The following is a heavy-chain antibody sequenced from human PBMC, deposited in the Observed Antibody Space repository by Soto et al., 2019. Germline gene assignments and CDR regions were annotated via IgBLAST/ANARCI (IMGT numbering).Heavy chain of an antibody. CDR1: GFKFSNYA. J-gene: IGHJ4*02. CDR3: AKDRRAGGNSAFYFDF. Sequence: GGSLRLSCAASGFKFSNYAMSWVRQAPGKGLEWVSLISATGGGTYYADSVKGRFTISRDNSHNTLYLQVHSLTAEDTAVYYCAKDRRAGGNSAFYFDFWGQGAQVTVAS. V-gene: IGHV3-23*01. CDR2: ISATGGGT. D-gene: IGHD3-16*01.